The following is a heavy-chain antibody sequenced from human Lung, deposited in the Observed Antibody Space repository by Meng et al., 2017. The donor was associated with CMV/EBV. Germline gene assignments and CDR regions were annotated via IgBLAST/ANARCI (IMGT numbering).Heavy chain of an antibody. CDR2: ISSSDNL. J-gene: IGHJ4*02. CDR3: ARDNIEGGPGHYDSSGQAD. V-gene: IGHV3-21*01. D-gene: IGHD3-22*01. Sequence: GGSLRLSCAASGFTFSSYSMNWVRQAPGKGLEWVPSISSSDNLYYADSVKGRFTISRDNAKTSLYLQMNTLRAEDTAVYYCARDNIEGGPGHYDSSGQADWGQGTLVTVSS. CDR1: GFTFSSYS.